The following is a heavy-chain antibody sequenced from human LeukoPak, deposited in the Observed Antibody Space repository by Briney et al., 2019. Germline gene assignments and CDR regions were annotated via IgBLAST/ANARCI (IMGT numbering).Heavy chain of an antibody. J-gene: IGHJ6*03. CDR1: GFTSGNYW. Sequence: PGGSLRLSCVASGFTSGNYWMHWVRQAPGKGPEWVSRIDDDGTDTHYAVSVKGRFTISRDNAKNTLYLQMNSLRGEDTSVYYCASGMLSSAGYHWYYYMDVSCKGAMVTVSS. CDR3: ASGMLSSAGYHWYYYMDV. CDR2: IDDDGTDT. V-gene: IGHV3-74*01. D-gene: IGHD3-3*01.